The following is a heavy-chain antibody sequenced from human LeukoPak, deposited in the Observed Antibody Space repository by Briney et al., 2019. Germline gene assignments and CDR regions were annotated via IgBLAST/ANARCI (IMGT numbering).Heavy chain of an antibody. J-gene: IGHJ4*02. CDR1: GGSFSGYY. CDR3: ARGLLRRDIVVVPAAIRRGYFGY. D-gene: IGHD2-2*02. V-gene: IGHV4-34*01. CDR2: INHSGST. Sequence: PSETLSLTCAVYGGSFSGYYWSWIRQPPGKGLEWIGEINHSGSTNYNPSLKSRVTISVDTSKNQFSLKLSSVTAADTAVYYCARGLLRRDIVVVPAAIRRGYFGYWGQGTLVTVSS.